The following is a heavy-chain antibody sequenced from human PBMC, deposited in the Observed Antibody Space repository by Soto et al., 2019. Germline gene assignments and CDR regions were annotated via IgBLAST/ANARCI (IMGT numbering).Heavy chain of an antibody. V-gene: IGHV3-48*02. J-gene: IGHJ6*02. CDR1: GLNFSTYS. D-gene: IGHD3-9*01. CDR2: ISYSSSTI. CDR3: ARELGDILTGYRPSYYYYGMDV. Sequence: GGSLRLSCAASGLNFSTYSLNWVRQAPGKGLEWISYISYSSSTIYYADSVKGRFTVSRDNAENSLYLQMNSLRDEDTAVYYCARELGDILTGYRPSYYYYGMDVWGQGTTVTVSS.